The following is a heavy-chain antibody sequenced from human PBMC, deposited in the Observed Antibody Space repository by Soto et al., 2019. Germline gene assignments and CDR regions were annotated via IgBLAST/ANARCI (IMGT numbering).Heavy chain of an antibody. CDR2: IYYSGST. Sequence: PSETLSLTCTVSGGSISSYYWSWIRQPPGKGLEWIGYIYYSGSTNYNPSLKSRVTISVDTSKNQFSLKLSSVTAADTAVYYCARATIVLVPAAMVSHWFDPWGQGTLVTVS. J-gene: IGHJ5*02. D-gene: IGHD2-2*01. V-gene: IGHV4-59*01. CDR3: ARATIVLVPAAMVSHWFDP. CDR1: GGSISSYY.